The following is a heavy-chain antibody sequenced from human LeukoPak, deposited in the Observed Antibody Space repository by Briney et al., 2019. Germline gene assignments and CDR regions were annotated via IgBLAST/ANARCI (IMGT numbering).Heavy chain of an antibody. CDR2: IYHSGST. CDR1: GGSISSSNW. J-gene: IGHJ3*02. Sequence: SGTLSLTCAVSGGSISSSNWWSWVRQPPGKGLEGIGEIYHSGSTNYNPSLKSRVTISVDKSKNQFSLKLSSVTGADTAVYYCARESPDILTGYYAFDIWGQGTMVTVSS. CDR3: ARESPDILTGYYAFDI. V-gene: IGHV4-4*02. D-gene: IGHD3-9*01.